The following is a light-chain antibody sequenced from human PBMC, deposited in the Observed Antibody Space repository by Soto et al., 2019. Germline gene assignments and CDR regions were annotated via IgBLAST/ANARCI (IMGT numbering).Light chain of an antibody. CDR1: SSDVGGYNY. J-gene: IGLJ1*01. V-gene: IGLV2-14*01. CDR3: GSYTSSRIYV. Sequence: QSVLTQPASVSVSPGQSITIYCTGTSSDVGGYNYVSWYQQHPGKAPKLMIYEVSNRPSGVSDRFSGSKSGNTASLTISGLQAEDEADYCCGSYTSSRIYVFGAGTKVTVL. CDR2: EVS.